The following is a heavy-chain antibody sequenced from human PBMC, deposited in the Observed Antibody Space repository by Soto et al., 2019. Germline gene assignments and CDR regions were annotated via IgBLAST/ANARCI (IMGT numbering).Heavy chain of an antibody. D-gene: IGHD6-13*01. CDR3: AHKYSSTLFAY. V-gene: IGHV2-5*02. CDR2: IYWDDDK. CDR1: GFSLSTSAVG. J-gene: IGHJ4*02. Sequence: QITLKESGPPLVKPTQTLTLTCTFSGFSLSTSAVGVGWIRQPPGKALEWLALIYWDDDKRYSPSLKTRLTITKDTSKNQVVLTMTNMDPVDTATYYCAHKYSSTLFAYWGQGTLVTVSS.